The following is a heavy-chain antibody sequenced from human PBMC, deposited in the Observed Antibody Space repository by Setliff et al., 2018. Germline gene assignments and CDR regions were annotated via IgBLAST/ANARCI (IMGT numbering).Heavy chain of an antibody. CDR3: AKGDDTECYSSFDY. Sequence: GGSLRLSCAASGFRFNAHGMNWVRQVPGKGLEWVSTINWDGHSTGYRDSVKGRFTISRDNAKNFLYLQMLSLRVEDTAVYYCAKGDDTECYSSFDYWGQGALVTVSS. J-gene: IGHJ4*02. CDR2: INWDGHST. V-gene: IGHV3-20*04. D-gene: IGHD2-2*02. CDR1: GFRFNAHG.